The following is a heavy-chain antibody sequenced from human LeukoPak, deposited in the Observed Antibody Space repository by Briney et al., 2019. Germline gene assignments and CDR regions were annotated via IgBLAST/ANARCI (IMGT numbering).Heavy chain of an antibody. Sequence: GGSLRLSCAASGFTVSSNYMSWVRQAPGKGLEWASSISSSSSYIYYADSVKGRFTISRDNAKNSLYLQMNSLRAEDTAVYYCARDHGYSYGHPFDYWGQGTLVTVSS. CDR1: GFTVSSNY. CDR2: ISSSSSYI. V-gene: IGHV3-21*01. CDR3: ARDHGYSYGHPFDY. D-gene: IGHD5-18*01. J-gene: IGHJ4*02.